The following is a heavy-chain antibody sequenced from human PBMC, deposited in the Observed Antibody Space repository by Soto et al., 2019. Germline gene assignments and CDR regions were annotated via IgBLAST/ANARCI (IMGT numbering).Heavy chain of an antibody. CDR3: ARFLLWFGESSSFGYYGKEV. CDR2: IYPGDSDT. CDR1: GYSFTSYW. J-gene: IGHJ6*04. V-gene: IGHV5-51*01. D-gene: IGHD3-10*01. Sequence: GEYRKIGWKGSGYSFTSYWIGWVRQMPGKGLDCMGIIYPGDSDTRYGPSFQGQVTISADKSISTAYLQWSSLKASDTAMYHCARFLLWFGESSSFGYYGKEVWGEGTTDTDST.